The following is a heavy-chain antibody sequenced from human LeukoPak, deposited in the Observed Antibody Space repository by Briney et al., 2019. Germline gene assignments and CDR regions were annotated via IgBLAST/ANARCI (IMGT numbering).Heavy chain of an antibody. J-gene: IGHJ4*02. D-gene: IGHD3-22*01. Sequence: SETLSLTCTVSGGSIRSSYYYWGWIRQPPGKGLEWIGEINHSGSTNYNPSLKSRVTISVDRSKNQFSLKLSSVTAADTAVYYCARGRYYDSSGYDHFDYWGQGTLVTVSS. V-gene: IGHV4-39*07. CDR3: ARGRYYDSSGYDHFDY. CDR2: INHSGST. CDR1: GGSIRSSYYY.